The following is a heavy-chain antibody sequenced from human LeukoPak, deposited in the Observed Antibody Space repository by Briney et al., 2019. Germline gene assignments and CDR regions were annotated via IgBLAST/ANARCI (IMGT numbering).Heavy chain of an antibody. V-gene: IGHV3-7*01. D-gene: IGHD3-3*01. Sequence: GGSLRLSCAASGFTFSSHWMTWVRQAPGKGLEGVAKIKKEGSEQYHQASAQGRFTIYRDDAKNSVYLQMNSRRGEATAVDYCARRYSWGGYLYDYWGQGTLVTVSS. J-gene: IGHJ4*02. CDR3: ARRYSWGGYLYDY. CDR1: GFTFSSHW. CDR2: IKKEGSEQ.